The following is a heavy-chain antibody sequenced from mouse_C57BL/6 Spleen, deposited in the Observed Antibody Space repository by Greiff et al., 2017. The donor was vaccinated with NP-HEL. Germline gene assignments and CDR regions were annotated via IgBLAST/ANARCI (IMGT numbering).Heavy chain of an antibody. CDR1: GFSLTSYA. Sequence: VQLVESGPGLVAPSQSLSITCTVSGFSLTSYAISWVRQPPGKGLEWLGVIWTGGGTNYNSALKSRLSISKDNSKSQVFLKMNSLQTDDTARYYCARKKGLYSNYYFDYWGQGTTLTVSS. D-gene: IGHD2-5*01. CDR3: ARKKGLYSNYYFDY. J-gene: IGHJ2*01. V-gene: IGHV2-9-1*01. CDR2: IWTGGGT.